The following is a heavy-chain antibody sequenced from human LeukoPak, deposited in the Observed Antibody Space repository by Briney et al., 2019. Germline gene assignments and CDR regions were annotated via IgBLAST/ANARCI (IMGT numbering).Heavy chain of an antibody. CDR3: ARDRWGRGDFDY. Sequence: ASVKVSCKASGYTFTGYYMHWVRQAPGQELEWMGWVSPNSGDTNYAQNFQGRVTMTTDTSISTAYMELSSLRSDDTAVYYCARDRWGRGDFDYWGQGTLVTVSS. J-gene: IGHJ4*02. CDR2: VSPNSGDT. V-gene: IGHV1-2*02. CDR1: GYTFTGYY. D-gene: IGHD7-27*01.